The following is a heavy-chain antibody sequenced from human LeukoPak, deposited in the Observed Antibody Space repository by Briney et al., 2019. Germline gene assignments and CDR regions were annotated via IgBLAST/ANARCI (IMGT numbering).Heavy chain of an antibody. CDR1: GFTFSSYD. Sequence: PGGSLRLSCAASGFTFSSYDMHWVRQATGKGLEWVSAIGTAGDTYYPGSVKGRFTISRENAKNSLYLQMNSLRAGDTAVYYCARTSMVRGVKGSTGVDVWGQGTTVTVSS. V-gene: IGHV3-13*01. CDR3: ARTSMVRGVKGSTGVDV. J-gene: IGHJ6*02. CDR2: IGTAGDT. D-gene: IGHD3-10*01.